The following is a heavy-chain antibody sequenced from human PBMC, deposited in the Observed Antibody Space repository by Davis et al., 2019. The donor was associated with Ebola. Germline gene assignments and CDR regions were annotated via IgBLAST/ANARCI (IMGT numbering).Heavy chain of an antibody. V-gene: IGHV4-61*08. CDR2: LYYSGFT. D-gene: IGHD6-19*01. J-gene: IGHJ5*02. CDR1: GASVSSGAYY. Sequence: SETLSLTCTVSGASVSSGAYYWSWIRQPPGKGLEWIGSLYYSGFTNYNPSLKSRVTTSIDTSKNEFSLKLSSVTAADTAVYYCARRRIAVADNWFDPWGQGTLVTVSS. CDR3: ARRRIAVADNWFDP.